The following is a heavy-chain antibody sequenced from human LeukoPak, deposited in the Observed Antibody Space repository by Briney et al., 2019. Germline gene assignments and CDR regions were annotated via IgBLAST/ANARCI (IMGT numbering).Heavy chain of an antibody. V-gene: IGHV1-8*02. CDR1: GYTFSTHD. CDR3: ARDPINYYDSSGHSSWDY. D-gene: IGHD3-22*01. J-gene: IGHJ4*02. CDR2: MNPNTGNT. Sequence: EASVKVSCKASGYTFSTHDINWVRQATGQGLEWMGWMNPNTGNTGFAQRFQGRVTMTRNTSITTAYMELSSLRSDDTAVYYCARDPINYYDSSGHSSWDYWGQGTLVTVSS.